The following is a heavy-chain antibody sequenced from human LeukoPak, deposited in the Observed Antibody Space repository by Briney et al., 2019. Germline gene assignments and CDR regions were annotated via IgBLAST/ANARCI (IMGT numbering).Heavy chain of an antibody. J-gene: IGHJ4*02. D-gene: IGHD6-13*01. CDR1: GFTFTSYG. V-gene: IGHV3-30*02. CDR2: IRYDGSNN. CDR3: AKDGKWAAAGMYYFDY. Sequence: GGSLRLSCAASGFTFTSYGMHWVRQAPGKGLEWVAFIRYDGSNNYYADSVKGRFTISRDNSKNTLYLQMNSLRAEDTAVYYCAKDGKWAAAGMYYFDYWGQGTLVTVSS.